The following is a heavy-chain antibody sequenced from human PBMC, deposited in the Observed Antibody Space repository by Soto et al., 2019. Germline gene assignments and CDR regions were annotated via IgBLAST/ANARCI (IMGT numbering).Heavy chain of an antibody. V-gene: IGHV3-74*01. CDR2: ISNDGSMT. CDR3: SRLGWGSAITTWFEY. D-gene: IGHD4-4*01. J-gene: IGHJ4*02. CDR1: GFTFSSYW. Sequence: EVQLVESGGGLVQPGGSLRLSCAASGFTFSSYWMHWVRQAPGKGLVWVSGISNDGSMTNYAASVKGRFSISRDNAENTMYLHRNSLRAEDTAVYYCSRLGWGSAITTWFEYWGQGTPVTFSS.